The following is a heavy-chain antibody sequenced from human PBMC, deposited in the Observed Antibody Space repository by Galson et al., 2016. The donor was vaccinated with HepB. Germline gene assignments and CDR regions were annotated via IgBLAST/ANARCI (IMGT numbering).Heavy chain of an antibody. J-gene: IGHJ4*02. CDR3: ASKAGTRTTRGLDN. V-gene: IGHV3-23*01. Sequence: SLRLSCAASGLTFNNYVMHWVRQAPGKGLEWVSAVSGNGVGTYYSSSVKGRFTISRDNSKNALYLQLDSVRADDTAVYYCASKAGTRTTRGLDNWDQGSLVTVSS. CDR1: GLTFNNYV. D-gene: IGHD1-7*01. CDR2: VSGNGVGT.